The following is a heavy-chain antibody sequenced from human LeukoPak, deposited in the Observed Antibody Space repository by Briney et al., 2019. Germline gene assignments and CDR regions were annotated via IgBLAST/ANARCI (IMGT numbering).Heavy chain of an antibody. CDR2: ISGSGGST. Sequence: GGSLRLSCAASGFTFSSYAMSWVRQAPGKGLEWVSAISGSGGSTYYADSVKGRFTISRDNSKNTLYLQMNSLRAEDTAVYYCAKQEGSGWYFDAFDTWGQGTMVTVSS. D-gene: IGHD6-19*01. J-gene: IGHJ3*02. V-gene: IGHV3-23*01. CDR1: GFTFSSYA. CDR3: AKQEGSGWYFDAFDT.